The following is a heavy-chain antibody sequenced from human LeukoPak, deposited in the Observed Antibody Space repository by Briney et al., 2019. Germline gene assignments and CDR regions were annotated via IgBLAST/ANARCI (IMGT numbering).Heavy chain of an antibody. Sequence: SETLSLPCTVSGGSISSSSYYWGWIRQPPGKGLEWIGSIYYSGSTYYNPSLKSRVTISVDTSKNQFSLKLSSVTAADTAVYYCASDYGGNSDDAFDIWGQGTMVTVSS. CDR2: IYYSGST. V-gene: IGHV4-39*01. CDR1: GGSISSSSYY. J-gene: IGHJ3*02. D-gene: IGHD4-23*01. CDR3: ASDYGGNSDDAFDI.